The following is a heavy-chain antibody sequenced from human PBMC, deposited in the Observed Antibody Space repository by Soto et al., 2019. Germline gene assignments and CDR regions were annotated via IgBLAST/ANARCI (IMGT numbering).Heavy chain of an antibody. Sequence: QVQLVQSGAEVKKPGASVKVSCKASGYTLTSYGITWVRQAPGQGLAWMGWITGDNGNTNHAQSPQGRVTRTTDTSTNTAYMELRSLRSEDTAVYYCARDRGDYDYWGQGTLVTVSS. V-gene: IGHV1-18*01. CDR3: ARDRGDYDY. CDR2: ITGDNGNT. D-gene: IGHD4-17*01. J-gene: IGHJ4*02. CDR1: GYTLTSYG.